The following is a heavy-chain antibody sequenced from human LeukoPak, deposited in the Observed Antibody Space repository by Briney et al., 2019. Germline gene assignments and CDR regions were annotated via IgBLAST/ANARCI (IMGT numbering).Heavy chain of an antibody. V-gene: IGHV4-34*01. CDR3: ARGPTISGTGYFDY. J-gene: IGHJ4*03. D-gene: IGHD1-7*01. CDR2: INHRGDT. Sequence: SETLSLTCAVYGGPFSAYYWSWIRQSPGKGLEWIAEINHRGDTNYNPSVKSRVSISVDTSKNQFSLKVTSLTAADTAVYYCARGPTISGTGYFDYWGQGTLVTVSS. CDR1: GGPFSAYY.